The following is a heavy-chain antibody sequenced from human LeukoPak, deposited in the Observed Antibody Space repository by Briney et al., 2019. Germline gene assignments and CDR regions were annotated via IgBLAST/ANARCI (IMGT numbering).Heavy chain of an antibody. CDR1: GGSISSSHYY. Sequence: PSETLSLTCTVSGGSISSSHYYWGWIRQTPGKGLEWIGTIYYSGTTYYNPSLESRDTISEDTSKNQFSLTLRSVTAADTAVYYCARQISDYYYYYIDVWGKGTTVTVSS. D-gene: IGHD3-10*01. J-gene: IGHJ6*03. CDR3: ARQISDYYYYYIDV. CDR2: IYYSGTT. V-gene: IGHV4-39*01.